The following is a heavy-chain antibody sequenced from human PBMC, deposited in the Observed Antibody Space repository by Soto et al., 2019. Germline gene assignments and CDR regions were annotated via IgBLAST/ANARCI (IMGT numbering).Heavy chain of an antibody. Sequence: ASVKVSCKASGFTFTNSAIQWVRQARGQRLEWMGWINAGNGNTKYSQKFQGRVTITRDTSASTAYMELSSLRSEDTAVYYCARDWPYCSGGSCYMNDAFDIWGQGTMVTVSS. V-gene: IGHV1-3*01. CDR1: GFTFTNSA. CDR3: ARDWPYCSGGSCYMNDAFDI. J-gene: IGHJ3*02. CDR2: INAGNGNT. D-gene: IGHD2-15*01.